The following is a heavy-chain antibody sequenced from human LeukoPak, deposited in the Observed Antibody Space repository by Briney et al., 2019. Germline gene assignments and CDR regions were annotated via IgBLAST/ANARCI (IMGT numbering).Heavy chain of an antibody. V-gene: IGHV4-4*07. Sequence: KPSETLSLTCTVSGGSISSYYWSWIRQPAGKGLEWIGRIYTSGSTNYNPSLKSRVTMSVDTSKNQFSLKLSSVTAADTAVYYCARGLSQSKVRWLQLGDYFDYWGQGTLVTVSS. CDR1: GGSISSYY. J-gene: IGHJ4*02. CDR2: IYTSGST. CDR3: ARGLSQSKVRWLQLGDYFDY. D-gene: IGHD5-24*01.